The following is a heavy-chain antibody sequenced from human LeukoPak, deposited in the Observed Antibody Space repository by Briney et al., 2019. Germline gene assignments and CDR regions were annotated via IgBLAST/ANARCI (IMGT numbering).Heavy chain of an antibody. CDR1: GGSFSGYY. CDR3: ARVSQSYGYDYFDY. D-gene: IGHD5-18*01. V-gene: IGHV4-34*01. J-gene: IGHJ4*02. Sequence: SETLSLTCAVYGGSFSGYYWSWIRQPPGKGLDGIGEINHSGSTNYNPSLKSRVTISVDTSKNQFSLKLSSVTAADTAVYYCARVSQSYGYDYFDYRGQGTLVPVS. CDR2: INHSGST.